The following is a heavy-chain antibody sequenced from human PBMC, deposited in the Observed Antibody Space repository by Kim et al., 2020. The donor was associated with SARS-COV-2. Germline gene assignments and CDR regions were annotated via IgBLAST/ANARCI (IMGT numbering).Heavy chain of an antibody. CDR2: IKQDGSEK. CDR3: ARRGDDDWYYYGMDV. D-gene: IGHD3-9*01. Sequence: GGSLRLSCAASGFTFSSYWMSWVRQAPGKGLEWVANIKQDGSEKYYVDSVKGRFTISRDNAKNSLYLQMNSLRAEDTAVYYCARRGDDDWYYYGMDVWGQEPTVTVSS. J-gene: IGHJ6*02. V-gene: IGHV3-7*01. CDR1: GFTFSSYW.